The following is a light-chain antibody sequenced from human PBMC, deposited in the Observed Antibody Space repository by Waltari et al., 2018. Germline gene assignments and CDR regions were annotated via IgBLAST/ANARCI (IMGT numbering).Light chain of an antibody. Sequence: DIQMTQSPSTLSAFVGDRVTITSRASQSISTWLTWYQQKPGKAPNLLIYKASSLETGVPSRFSGSGSGTDFTLTISSLQPDDFATYYCQQYSSFPFTFGPGTKVDIK. J-gene: IGKJ3*01. CDR1: QSISTW. V-gene: IGKV1-5*03. CDR2: KAS. CDR3: QQYSSFPFT.